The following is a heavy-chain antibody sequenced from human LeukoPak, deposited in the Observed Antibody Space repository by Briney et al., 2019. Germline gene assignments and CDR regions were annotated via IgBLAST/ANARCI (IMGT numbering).Heavy chain of an antibody. J-gene: IGHJ4*02. CDR1: GGSISSGGYS. CDR2: IYHSGST. Sequence: PSETLFLTCAVSGGSISSGGYSWSWIRQPPGKGLEWIGYIYHSGSTYYNPSLKSRVTISVDRSKNQFSLKLSSVTAADTAVYYCARDRGYYFDYWGQGTLVTVSS. V-gene: IGHV4-30-2*01. CDR3: ARDRGYYFDY. D-gene: IGHD3-10*01.